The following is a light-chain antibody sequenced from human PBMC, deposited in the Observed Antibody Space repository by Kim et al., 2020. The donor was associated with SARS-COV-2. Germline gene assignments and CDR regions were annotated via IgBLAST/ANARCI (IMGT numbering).Light chain of an antibody. J-gene: IGKJ5*01. CDR1: QSVSSM. CDR3: KQYSDWPPIT. CDR2: DAS. V-gene: IGKV3-15*01. Sequence: EVVMTQSTATLSVSPGERAALPCRASQSVSSMFAWYQQKTGQATRLLIYDASTRASGIPARFIGSGSGTGFTLTIFRLQSEDFAIYYCKQYSDWPPITFGQGTRLGIK.